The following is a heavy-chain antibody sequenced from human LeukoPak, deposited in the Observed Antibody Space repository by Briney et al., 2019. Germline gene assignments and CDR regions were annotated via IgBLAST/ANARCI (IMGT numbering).Heavy chain of an antibody. CDR1: GGSISSYY. V-gene: IGHV4-59*01. Sequence: SETLSLTCTVSGGSISSYYWSWIRQPPGKGLEWIGYIYYSGSTNYNPSLKSRVTISVDTSKNQFSLKLSSVTAADTAVYYCARGYSGSLYYYYGMDVWGQGTTVTVSS. CDR3: ARGYSGSLYYYYGMDV. J-gene: IGHJ6*02. CDR2: IYYSGST. D-gene: IGHD1-26*01.